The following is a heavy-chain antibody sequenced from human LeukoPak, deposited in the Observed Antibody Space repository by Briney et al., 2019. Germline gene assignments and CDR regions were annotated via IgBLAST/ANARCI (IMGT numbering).Heavy chain of an antibody. V-gene: IGHV3-30*04. J-gene: IGHJ4*02. D-gene: IGHD6-19*01. CDR2: ISYDGSNK. CDR1: GFTFSSYA. CDR3: ARESIAVATRIFDY. Sequence: GGSLRLSCAASGFTFSSYAMHWVRQAPGKGLEWVAVISYDGSNKYYADSVKGRFTISRDNSKNTLYLRMNSLRAEDTAVYYCARESIAVATRIFDYWGQGTLVTVSS.